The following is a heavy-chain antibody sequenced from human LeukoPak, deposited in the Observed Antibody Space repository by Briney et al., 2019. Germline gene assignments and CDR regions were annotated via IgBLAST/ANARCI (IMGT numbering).Heavy chain of an antibody. CDR3: AKAVVAADSFEY. Sequence: GGSLRLSCAASGFTFSSYVMSWVRQAPGKGLEWVANIDQHGSEKQYVDSVKGRFTISRDNTKNLVFLQMDNLRVEDTAVYYCAKAVVAADSFEYWGQGTQVIVSS. D-gene: IGHD2-15*01. V-gene: IGHV3-7*01. CDR1: GFTFSSYV. J-gene: IGHJ4*02. CDR2: IDQHGSEK.